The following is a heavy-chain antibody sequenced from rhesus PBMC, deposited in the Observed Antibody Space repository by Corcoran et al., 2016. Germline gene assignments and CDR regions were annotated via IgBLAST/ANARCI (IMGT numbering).Heavy chain of an antibody. CDR2: IRKKAKDGKA. Sequence: EVRLVESGGGLVQPGGSLRLSCAASGFTFSDYYMSWVRQAPGKGTEGVGLIRKKAKDGKAEYAASVKCRFTISRDDTKNVASLQMNSLQTEDSAVYYCTRDTATLNPYFDFWGQGVLVTVSS. CDR1: GFTFSDYY. CDR3: TRDTATLNPYFDF. D-gene: IGHD5-12*01. V-gene: IGHV3-116*02. J-gene: IGHJ4*01.